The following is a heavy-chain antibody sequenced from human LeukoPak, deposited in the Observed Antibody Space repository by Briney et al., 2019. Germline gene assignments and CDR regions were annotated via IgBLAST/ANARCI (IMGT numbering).Heavy chain of an antibody. D-gene: IGHD3-3*01. Sequence: KAGGSLRLSCAASGFTFSSYSMNWVRQAPGKGLEWVSSISSSSSYIYYADSVKGRFTISRDNAKNSLYLQMNSLRAEDTAVYYCAKDMAMYDFWSGYYHYWGQGTLVTVSS. V-gene: IGHV3-21*01. CDR2: ISSSSSYI. CDR1: GFTFSSYS. CDR3: AKDMAMYDFWSGYYHY. J-gene: IGHJ4*02.